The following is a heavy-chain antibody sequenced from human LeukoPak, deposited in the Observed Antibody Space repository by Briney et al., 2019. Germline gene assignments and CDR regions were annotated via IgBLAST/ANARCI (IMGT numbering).Heavy chain of an antibody. Sequence: SETLSLTCTVSGGSISSSSYYWGWIRQPPGKGLEWIGTIYYIGNTYYNPSLKSRVTISVDTSENQFSLKLSSVTAADTAVYYCAKDFHRYYDSPGRAFDIWGQGTMVTVSS. CDR1: GGSISSSSYY. D-gene: IGHD3-22*01. V-gene: IGHV4-39*07. J-gene: IGHJ3*02. CDR2: IYYIGNT. CDR3: AKDFHRYYDSPGRAFDI.